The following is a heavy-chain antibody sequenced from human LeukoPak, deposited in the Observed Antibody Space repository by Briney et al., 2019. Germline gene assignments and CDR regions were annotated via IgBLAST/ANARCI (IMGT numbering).Heavy chain of an antibody. D-gene: IGHD5-18*01. J-gene: IGHJ4*02. CDR1: GGSISRYY. CDR3: ARGASVYSYG. CDR2: IYYSGST. Sequence: SETLSLTCAVSGGSISRYYWSWIRQPPGKGLEWIGYIYYSGSTNYNTSLKSRVTISIDTSKNQFSLNLNSVTAADTAVYYCARGASVYSYGWGQGTLVTVSS. V-gene: IGHV4-59*01.